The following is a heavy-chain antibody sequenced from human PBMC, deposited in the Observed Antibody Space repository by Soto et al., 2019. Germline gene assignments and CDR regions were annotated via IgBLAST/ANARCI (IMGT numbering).Heavy chain of an antibody. CDR2: IYYSGST. V-gene: IGHV4-31*03. CDR3: AREAYYGSGPLGMDV. D-gene: IGHD3-10*01. CDR1: GGSISSGGYY. J-gene: IGHJ6*02. Sequence: QVQLQESGPGLVKPSQTLSLTCTVSGGSISSGGYYWSWIRQHPGKGLEWIGYIYYSGSTYYNPSLKSRVTISVDTSKNQFYRQLRSVAAADTAVYYCAREAYYGSGPLGMDVWGQGTTVTVSS.